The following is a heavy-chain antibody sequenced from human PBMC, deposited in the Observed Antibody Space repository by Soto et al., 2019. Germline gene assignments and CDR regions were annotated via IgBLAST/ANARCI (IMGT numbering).Heavy chain of an antibody. CDR3: ARDFGSFDSGTAYFDY. J-gene: IGHJ4*01. CDR2: IWWDGSKT. D-gene: IGHD3-10*01. Sequence: GGSLRLSCAASGYSFRTYGMDWVRQAPGKGLEWVAVIWWDGSKTYYADSVKGRFTVSRDDSKNTLYLQMDSLRAEDTAVYYCARDFGSFDSGTAYFDYWGQGALVTVSS. V-gene: IGHV3-33*01. CDR1: GYSFRTYG.